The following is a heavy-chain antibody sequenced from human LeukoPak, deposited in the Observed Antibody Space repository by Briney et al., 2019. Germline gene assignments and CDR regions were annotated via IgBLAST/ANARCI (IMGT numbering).Heavy chain of an antibody. J-gene: IGHJ4*02. D-gene: IGHD5-18*01. CDR3: ARHSEYSYGRIVDY. CDR1: GYSFTNYW. V-gene: IGHV5-51*01. Sequence: GESLKISCRTSGYSFTNYWIGWVRHMPGRSLELMGIIYPSDSDTRYSPSFQGQITISADKSISTAYLQWCSLRASDTAMYYCARHSEYSYGRIVDYWGQGTLVTVSS. CDR2: IYPSDSDT.